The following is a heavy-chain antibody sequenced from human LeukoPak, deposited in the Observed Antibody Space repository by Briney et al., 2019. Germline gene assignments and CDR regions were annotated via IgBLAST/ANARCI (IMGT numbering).Heavy chain of an antibody. V-gene: IGHV3-53*01. CDR1: GFTVSTNY. CDR3: ARDSSGWYVQ. J-gene: IGHJ5*02. CDR2: IYAGGTT. D-gene: IGHD6-19*01. Sequence: GGSLRLSCAASGFTVSTNYMSWVRQAPGRGLEWVSVIYAGGTTYYADSVRGRFTISRDNSKNTLYLQMNSLRDEDTAVYYCARDSSGWYVQWGERTIVSVSS.